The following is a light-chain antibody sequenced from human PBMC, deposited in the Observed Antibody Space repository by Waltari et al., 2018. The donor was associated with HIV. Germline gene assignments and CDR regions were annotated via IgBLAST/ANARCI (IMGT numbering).Light chain of an antibody. V-gene: IGKV3-15*01. Sequence: EIVMTQSPATLSVSPGERATLSCRASQSVSSNLAWYRQKPGQAPRLLIFGASTRATGIRARFSGSGAGTEFALTISGLQSEDFAVYYCQQYNNWPITLGQGTRLEIK. J-gene: IGKJ5*01. CDR3: QQYNNWPIT. CDR1: QSVSSN. CDR2: GAS.